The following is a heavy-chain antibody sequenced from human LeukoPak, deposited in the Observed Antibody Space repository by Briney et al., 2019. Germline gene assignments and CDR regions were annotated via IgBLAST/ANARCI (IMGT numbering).Heavy chain of an antibody. J-gene: IGHJ4*02. CDR1: GFTFSSYE. D-gene: IGHD3-22*01. Sequence: GGSLRLSCAASGFTFSSYEMNWVRQAPGKGLEWVSYISSSGSTIYYADSVKGRFTISRDNAKNSLYLQMNSLRAEDTAMYYCAGTNYYDSSGYYSSFDYWGQGTLVTVSS. V-gene: IGHV3-48*03. CDR3: AGTNYYDSSGYYSSFDY. CDR2: ISSSGSTI.